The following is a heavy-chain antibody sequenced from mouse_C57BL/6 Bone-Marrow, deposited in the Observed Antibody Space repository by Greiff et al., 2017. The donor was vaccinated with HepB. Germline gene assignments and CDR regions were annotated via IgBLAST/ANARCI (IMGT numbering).Heavy chain of an antibody. J-gene: IGHJ2*01. Sequence: QVQLQQSGAELAKPGASVKLSCKASGYTFTSYWMHWVKQRPGQGLEWIGYINPSSGYTKYNQKFKDKATLTADKSSSTAYMQLSSLTYEDSAVYYCARESITTVVAFYYFDYWGQGTTLTVSS. CDR2: INPSSGYT. V-gene: IGHV1-7*01. CDR3: ARESITTVVAFYYFDY. D-gene: IGHD1-1*01. CDR1: GYTFTSYW.